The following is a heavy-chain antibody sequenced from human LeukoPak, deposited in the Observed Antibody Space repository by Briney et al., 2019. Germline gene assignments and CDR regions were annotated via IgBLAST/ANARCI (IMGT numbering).Heavy chain of an antibody. D-gene: IGHD1-26*01. CDR1: GFTFSSYG. CDR3: AKDPRRGVGFVGATFDY. Sequence: GGSLRLSCAASGFTFSSYGMHWVRQAPGKGLEWVAFLRFDGSNKYYTDSVKGRFTISRDNSKNTLYLQVNSLITEDTAVYYCAKDPRRGVGFVGATFDYWGQGTLVSVSS. CDR2: LRFDGSNK. V-gene: IGHV3-30*02. J-gene: IGHJ4*02.